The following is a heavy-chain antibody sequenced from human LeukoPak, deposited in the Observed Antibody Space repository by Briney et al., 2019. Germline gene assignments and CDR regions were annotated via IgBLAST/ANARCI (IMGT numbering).Heavy chain of an antibody. CDR3: ARLSVIPPNDAFDL. CDR2: VFYSGNT. CDR1: GGSISSSSYY. Sequence: SETLSLTCTVSGGSISSSSYYWGWIRQPPGKGLGWIGSVFYSGNTHYSPSLKSRVTISLDTSKTQFSLRLSSVTAAATAVYYCARLSVIPPNDAFDLWGQGTMVTVSS. J-gene: IGHJ3*01. D-gene: IGHD2-2*01. V-gene: IGHV4-39*07.